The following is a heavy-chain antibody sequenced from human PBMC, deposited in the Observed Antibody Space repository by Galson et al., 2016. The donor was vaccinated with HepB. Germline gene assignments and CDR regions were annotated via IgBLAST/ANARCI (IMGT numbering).Heavy chain of an antibody. D-gene: IGHD3-10*01. V-gene: IGHV4-34*09. Sequence: TLSLTCAVYGGSLSGYYWSWIRQSPGKGLEWIGEIYHTGTTNYNPSLKSRVSISVDTSKNQFSLRLSSVTAADTAVYYCARDRSSGSGNFGYWGQGTLVTVSS. CDR1: GGSLSGYY. CDR2: IYHTGTT. CDR3: ARDRSSGSGNFGY. J-gene: IGHJ4*02.